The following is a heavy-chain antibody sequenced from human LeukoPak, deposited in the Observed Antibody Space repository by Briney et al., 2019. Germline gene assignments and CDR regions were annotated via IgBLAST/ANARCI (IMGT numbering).Heavy chain of an antibody. CDR3: AKDQKRGYSYGYLFYYYYMDV. V-gene: IGHV3-66*02. J-gene: IGHJ6*03. Sequence: PGGSLRLSCAASGFTVSSNYMSWVRQAPGKGLEWVSVIYSGGYTYYADSVKGRFTISRDNAKNSLYVQMNSLRAEDTAVYYCAKDQKRGYSYGYLFYYYYMDVWGKGTTVTISS. CDR1: GFTVSSNY. D-gene: IGHD5-18*01. CDR2: IYSGGYT.